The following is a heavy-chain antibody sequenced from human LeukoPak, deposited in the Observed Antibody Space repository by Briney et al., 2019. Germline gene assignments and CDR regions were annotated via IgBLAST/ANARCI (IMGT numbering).Heavy chain of an antibody. D-gene: IGHD3-3*01. V-gene: IGHV4-59*12. CDR2: ISHSGST. CDR3: AREGGFYRPLDY. Sequence: SETLSLTCTVSGGSISSYYWSWIRQPPGKGLEWIGFISHSGSTYYNPSLKSRVTISVDTSKTQLSLKLSSVTAADTAVYYCAREGGFYRPLDYSGQGTLVTVSS. J-gene: IGHJ4*02. CDR1: GGSISSYY.